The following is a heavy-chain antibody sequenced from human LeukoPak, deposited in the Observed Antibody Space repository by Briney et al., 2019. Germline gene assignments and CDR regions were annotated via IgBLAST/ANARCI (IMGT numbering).Heavy chain of an antibody. Sequence: GGSLRLPCAASGFTFDEYAMHWVRQAPGKGLEWVSGISWESGGIGYADSVKGRFTISRDNAKNSLYLQMNSLRAEDTAFYYCAKDTRSDSYDNMDVWGRGTTLTVSS. CDR1: GFTFDEYA. CDR3: AKDTRSDSYDNMDV. CDR2: ISWESGGI. V-gene: IGHV3-9*01. J-gene: IGHJ6*03.